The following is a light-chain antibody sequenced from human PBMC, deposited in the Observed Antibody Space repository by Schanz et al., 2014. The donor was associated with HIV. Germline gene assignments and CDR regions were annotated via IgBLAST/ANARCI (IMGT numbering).Light chain of an antibody. CDR1: SNTVDNYNL. V-gene: IGLV2-23*02. J-gene: IGLJ2*01. Sequence: QSVLAQPASVSGSPGQSITISCTGTSNTVDNYNLVSWYQLHPGKAPKLMIFEVSKRPSGISNRFSGSKSGNTASLTISGLQAEDEADYYCCSYAGSSTLVVFGGGTKLTVL. CDR2: EVS. CDR3: CSYAGSSTLVV.